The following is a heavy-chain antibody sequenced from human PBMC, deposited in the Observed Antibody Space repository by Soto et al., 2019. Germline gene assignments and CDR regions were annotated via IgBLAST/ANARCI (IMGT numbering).Heavy chain of an antibody. V-gene: IGHV3-74*01. D-gene: IGHD2-15*01. CDR2: INSDGSST. Sequence: EVQLVESGGGLVQPGGSLRLSCAASGFTFNTFWMHWVRQVPGKGLVWVSRINSDGSSTDYADSVKGRFTISRDNARNTLYLQMNKLRAADTAVYSCARYCTGGSCSHGFDYWGQGSLVTVSS. CDR1: GFTFNTFW. J-gene: IGHJ4*02. CDR3: ARYCTGGSCSHGFDY.